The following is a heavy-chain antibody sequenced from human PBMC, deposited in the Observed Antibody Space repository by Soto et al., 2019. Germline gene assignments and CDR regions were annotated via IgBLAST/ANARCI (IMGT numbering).Heavy chain of an antibody. CDR2: IYSGGST. CDR3: VGCGGGSCYFGY. D-gene: IGHD2-21*01. J-gene: IGHJ4*02. V-gene: IGHV3-66*01. Sequence: GGSLRLSCAASGFTVSSNYMSWVRQAPGKGLEWISVIYSGGSTYYADSVKGRFTISKDNSKNTLDLQMNSLRAEDTAVYHCVGCGGGSCYFGYWGQGTLVTVSS. CDR1: GFTVSSNY.